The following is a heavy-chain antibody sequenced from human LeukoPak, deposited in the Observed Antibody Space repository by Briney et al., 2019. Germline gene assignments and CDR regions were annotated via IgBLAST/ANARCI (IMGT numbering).Heavy chain of an antibody. CDR2: FWFDGSNS. Sequence: GGSLRLSCAASGFSFSNYGMHWVRQAPGKGLEWVAVFWFDGSNSYYADSVKGRFTISRDESKNTLYLQMSSLRAEGTAVYYCAKDVGRGWDYFDSWGQGSLVTVSS. D-gene: IGHD1-26*01. J-gene: IGHJ4*02. CDR1: GFSFSNYG. V-gene: IGHV3-33*03. CDR3: AKDVGRGWDYFDS.